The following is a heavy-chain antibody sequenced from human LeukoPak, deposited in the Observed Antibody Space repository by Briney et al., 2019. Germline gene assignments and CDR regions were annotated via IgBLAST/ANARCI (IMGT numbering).Heavy chain of an antibody. V-gene: IGHV4-34*01. CDR1: GGSFSGYY. D-gene: IGHD3-22*01. Sequence: SETLSLTCAVYGGSFSGYYWSWIRKPPGKGLEWIGEINHSGSTNYNPSLKSRVTISVDTSKNQFSLKLSSVTAADTAVYYCARGRHYYDSSGYYLFALWFGPWGQGTLVTVSS. CDR2: INHSGST. CDR3: ARGRHYYDSSGYYLFALWFGP. J-gene: IGHJ5*02.